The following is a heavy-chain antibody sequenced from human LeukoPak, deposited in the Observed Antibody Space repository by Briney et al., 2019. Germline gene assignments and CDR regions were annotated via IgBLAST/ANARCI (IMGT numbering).Heavy chain of an antibody. Sequence: QSGGSLRLSCAASGLTVRSNYLTWVRQAPGKGLEWVSVLHAAGGTYYADSVKGRFTISRHISKNTVYLQMNSLRVEDTAVYYCAREGYGSSGYPRLLDYWGQGTLVTVSS. J-gene: IGHJ4*02. V-gene: IGHV3-53*04. CDR1: GLTVRSNY. D-gene: IGHD3-22*01. CDR3: AREGYGSSGYPRLLDY. CDR2: LHAAGGT.